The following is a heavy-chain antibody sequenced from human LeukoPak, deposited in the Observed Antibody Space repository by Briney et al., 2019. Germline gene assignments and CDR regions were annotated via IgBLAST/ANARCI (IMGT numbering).Heavy chain of an antibody. CDR2: IYYSGST. CDR1: GGSFSGYY. Sequence: SETLSLTCAVYGGSFSGYYWSWIRQPPGKGLEWIGSIYYSGSTYYNPSLKSRVTISVDTSKNQFSLKLSTVTAADTAVYYCAREGSISGFNYWGQGTLVTVSS. V-gene: IGHV4-34*01. J-gene: IGHJ4*02. D-gene: IGHD3-10*01. CDR3: AREGSISGFNY.